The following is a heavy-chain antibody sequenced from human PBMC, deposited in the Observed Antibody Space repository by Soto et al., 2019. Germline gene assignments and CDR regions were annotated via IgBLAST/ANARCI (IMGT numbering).Heavy chain of an antibody. J-gene: IGHJ4*02. Sequence: ASVKVSCKASGGTFSSYAISWVRQAPGQGLEWMGGIIPIFGTANYAQKFQGRVTITADESTSTAYMELSSLRSEDTAVYSCARTIEAAGKIDDYWGQGTLVTVSA. V-gene: IGHV1-69*13. D-gene: IGHD6-13*01. CDR1: GGTFSSYA. CDR2: IIPIFGTA. CDR3: ARTIEAAGKIDDY.